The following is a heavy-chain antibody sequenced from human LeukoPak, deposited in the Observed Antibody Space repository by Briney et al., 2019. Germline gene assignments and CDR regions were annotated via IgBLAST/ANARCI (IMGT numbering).Heavy chain of an antibody. Sequence: ASVKVSCKASGYTFTGYYIHWVRQAPGQGLEWMGWINPNSGGTNFAQKFQGRVTMTRGTSISTAYMELNRVTSDDTAMYYCARSSGNDAFDIWGQGTLVTVSS. CDR2: INPNSGGT. D-gene: IGHD6-19*01. CDR1: GYTFTGYY. CDR3: ARSSGNDAFDI. V-gene: IGHV1-2*02. J-gene: IGHJ3*02.